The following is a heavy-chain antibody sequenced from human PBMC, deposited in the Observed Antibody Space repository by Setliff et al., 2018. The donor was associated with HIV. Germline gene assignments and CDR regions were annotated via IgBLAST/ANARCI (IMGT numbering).Heavy chain of an antibody. CDR2: ISGSGGST. D-gene: IGHD2-15*01. V-gene: IGHV3-23*01. CDR3: AKDPDPGRNAFDI. CDR1: GFTFSSYA. Sequence: ETLSLSCAASGFTFSSYAMSWVRQAPGKGLEWVSAISGSGGSTYYADSVKGRFTIPRDNSKNTLYLQMNSLRAEDTAVYYCAKDPDPGRNAFDIWGQGTMLTVSS. J-gene: IGHJ3*02.